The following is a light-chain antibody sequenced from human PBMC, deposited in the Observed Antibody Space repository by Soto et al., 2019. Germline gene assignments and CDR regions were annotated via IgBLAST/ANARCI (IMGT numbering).Light chain of an antibody. CDR3: QQSRTTPWT. J-gene: IGKJ1*01. Sequence: DIQMTQSPASLSASIGDTVTIACRASQNIDIYLNWYQHKPGTVPKLLIYAASGLQTGVPSRFSGSGSGTDFNLTISSLQPEDFATYYCQQSRTTPWTFGQGTKVDIK. V-gene: IGKV1-39*01. CDR1: QNIDIY. CDR2: AAS.